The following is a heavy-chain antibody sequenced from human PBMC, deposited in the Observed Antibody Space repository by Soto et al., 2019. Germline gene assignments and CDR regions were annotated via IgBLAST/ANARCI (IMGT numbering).Heavy chain of an antibody. V-gene: IGHV3-21*01. CDR2: ISGTSVYI. Sequence: GGSLRLSCVASGFTFSNYNMNWVRRAPGKGLEWVSHISGTSVYIHYADSVKGRFTISRDNAKNSVYLQMDSPRVEDTAVYYCAREGALKPFSSWGQGALVTVSS. J-gene: IGHJ5*02. CDR3: AREGALKPFSS. CDR1: GFTFSNYN.